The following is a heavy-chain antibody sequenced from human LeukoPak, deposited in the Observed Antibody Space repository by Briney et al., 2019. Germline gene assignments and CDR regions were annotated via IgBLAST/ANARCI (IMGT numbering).Heavy chain of an antibody. J-gene: IGHJ4*02. CDR3: ARDCGGDCGRGFDY. D-gene: IGHD2-21*02. CDR1: GFTVSSNY. V-gene: IGHV3-66*01. Sequence: GGSLRLSCAASGFTVSSNYMSWVRQAPGKGLEWVSVIYSGGSTYYADSVKGRFTISRDNSKNTLYLQMNSLRAEDTAVYYCARDCGGDCGRGFDYWGQGTLVTVSS. CDR2: IYSGGST.